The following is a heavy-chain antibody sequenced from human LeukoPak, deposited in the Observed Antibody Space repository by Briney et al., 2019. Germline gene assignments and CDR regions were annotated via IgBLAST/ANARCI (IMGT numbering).Heavy chain of an antibody. D-gene: IGHD2-15*01. CDR2: ISWNSGSI. CDR3: ARDGGAAHFDY. CDR1: GFTFSSYG. Sequence: GGSLRLSCAASGFTFSSYGMHWVRQAPGKGLEWVSGISWNSGSIGYADSVKGRFTISRDNAKNSLYLQMNSLRAEDTAVYYCARDGGAAHFDYWGQGTLVTVSS. J-gene: IGHJ4*02. V-gene: IGHV3-9*01.